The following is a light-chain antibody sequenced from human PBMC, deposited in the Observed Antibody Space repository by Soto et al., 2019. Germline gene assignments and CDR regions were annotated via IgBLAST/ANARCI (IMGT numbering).Light chain of an antibody. CDR1: QNINKN. CDR2: EAS. J-gene: IGKJ2*01. V-gene: IGKV1-39*01. CDR3: QQSFHTPFA. Sequence: DIQMSQSPSSLSASVGDSVTISCRASQNINKNLNWYQQKSGKAPSLLIYEASTFQSGVPYRFSGSGSGTDFTLAITNLQPEDFATYYCQQSFHTPFALGQGAKLEI.